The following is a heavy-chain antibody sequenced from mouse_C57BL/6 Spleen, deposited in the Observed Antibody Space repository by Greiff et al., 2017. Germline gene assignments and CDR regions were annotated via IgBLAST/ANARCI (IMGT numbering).Heavy chain of an antibody. CDR3: ARVYYDYDEYFDY. J-gene: IGHJ2*01. Sequence: VKLVESDAELVKPGASVKISCKVSGYTFTDHTIHWMKQRPEQGLEWIGYIYPRDGSTKYNEKFKGKATLTADKSSSTAYMQLNSLTSEDSAVYFCARVYYDYDEYFDYWGQGTTLTVSS. CDR2: IYPRDGST. D-gene: IGHD2-4*01. V-gene: IGHV1-78*01. CDR1: GYTFTDHT.